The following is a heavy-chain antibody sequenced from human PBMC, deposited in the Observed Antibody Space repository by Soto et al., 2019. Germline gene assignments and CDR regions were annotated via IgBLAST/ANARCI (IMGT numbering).Heavy chain of an antibody. Sequence: EVQLLESGGGLVQPGRSLRLSCAASGFTFSSYAMNWVRQAPGKGLEWVSTISGSDGGTYYADSVKGRFTISSDNSKNTLYLQMNSLRAEDTAVYYCAKVGWNTMTTVTKGYFQHWGQGTLVTVSS. CDR2: ISGSDGGT. CDR3: AKVGWNTMTTVTKGYFQH. J-gene: IGHJ1*01. D-gene: IGHD4-17*01. CDR1: GFTFSSYA. V-gene: IGHV3-23*01.